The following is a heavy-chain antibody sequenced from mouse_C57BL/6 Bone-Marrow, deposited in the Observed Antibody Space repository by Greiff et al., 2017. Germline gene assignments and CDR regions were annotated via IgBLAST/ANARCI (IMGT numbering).Heavy chain of an antibody. J-gene: IGHJ4*01. Sequence: EVQGVESGGGLVKPGGSLKLSCAASGFTFSSYAMSWVRQTPEKRLEWVATISDGGSYTYYPDNVKGRFTISRDNAKNNLYLQMSHLKSEDAAMYYCARGGYPMDYWDQGTSVTVSS. CDR3: ARGGYPMDY. D-gene: IGHD1-2*01. V-gene: IGHV5-4*01. CDR1: GFTFSSYA. CDR2: ISDGGSYT.